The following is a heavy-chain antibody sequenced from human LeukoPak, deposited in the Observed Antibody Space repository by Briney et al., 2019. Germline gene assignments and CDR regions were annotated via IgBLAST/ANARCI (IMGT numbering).Heavy chain of an antibody. D-gene: IGHD1-14*01. CDR3: ARDRCRDRGSVRAFDI. J-gene: IGHJ3*02. CDR2: ISSSSSYI. Sequence: GGSLRLSCAASGFTFSSYSMNWVRQAPGKGLEWVSSISSSSSYIYYADSVKGRFTISRDNAKNSLYLQMNSLRAEDTAVYYCARDRCRDRGSVRAFDIWGQGTMVTVSS. CDR1: GFTFSSYS. V-gene: IGHV3-21*01.